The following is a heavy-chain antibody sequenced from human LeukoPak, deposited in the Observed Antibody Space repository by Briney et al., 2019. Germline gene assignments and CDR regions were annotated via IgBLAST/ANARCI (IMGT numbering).Heavy chain of an antibody. CDR2: MNPNSGNT. CDR1: GYTFTSYD. D-gene: IGHD5-18*01. J-gene: IGHJ6*02. V-gene: IGHV1-8*01. Sequence: GASVKVSCKASGYTFTSYDINWVRQATGQGLEWMGWMNPNSGNTGYAQKFQGRVTMTRNTSISTAYMELSSLRSEDTAVYYCACYGYSYGYYCGMDVWGQGTAVTVSS. CDR3: ACYGYSYGYYCGMDV.